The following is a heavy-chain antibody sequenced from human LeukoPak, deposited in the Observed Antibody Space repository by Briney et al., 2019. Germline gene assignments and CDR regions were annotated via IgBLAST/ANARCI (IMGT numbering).Heavy chain of an antibody. CDR2: IKSDGSEG. D-gene: IGHD1-26*01. CDR1: GFIFSTYW. Sequence: PGGSLRLSCAASGFIFSTYWMSWVRQAPGKGLEWVANIKSDGSEGYYVDSVKGRFTISRDNAKNSLYLRMNSLRAEDTAVYYCTRGTREPVWGQGTTVTVSS. CDR3: TRGTREPV. J-gene: IGHJ6*02. V-gene: IGHV3-7*05.